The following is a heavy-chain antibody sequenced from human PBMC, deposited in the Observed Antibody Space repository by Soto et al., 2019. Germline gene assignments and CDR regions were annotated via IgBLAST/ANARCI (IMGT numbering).Heavy chain of an antibody. CDR2: INHSGST. CDR1: GGSFIGYY. D-gene: IGHD2-2*01. V-gene: IGHV4-34*01. CDR3: AKGPKKVPAAINYMDV. Sequence: SETLSLTCAVYGGSFIGYYWSWIRQPPGKGLEWIGEINHSGSTNYNPSLKSRVTISVDTSKNQFSLKLSSVTAADTAVYYCAKGPKKVPAAINYMDVWGKGTTDTVSS. J-gene: IGHJ6*03.